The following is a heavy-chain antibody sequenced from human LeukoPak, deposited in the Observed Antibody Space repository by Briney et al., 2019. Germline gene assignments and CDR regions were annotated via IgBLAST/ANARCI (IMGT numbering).Heavy chain of an antibody. Sequence: GGSLRLSCAASGFTFSDYYMSWIRQAPGKGLEWVSVIYSGGSTYYADSVKGRFTISRDNSKNTLYLQMNSLRAEDTAVYYCARNRSPWGQGTLVTVSS. V-gene: IGHV3-66*01. CDR3: ARNRSP. CDR2: IYSGGST. D-gene: IGHD3-16*02. CDR1: GFTFSDYY. J-gene: IGHJ5*02.